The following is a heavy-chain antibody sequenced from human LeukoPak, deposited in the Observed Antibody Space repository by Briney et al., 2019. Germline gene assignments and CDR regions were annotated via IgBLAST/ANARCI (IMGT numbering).Heavy chain of an antibody. D-gene: IGHD5-24*01. CDR3: ARPGDGYKGGFDY. V-gene: IGHV1-2*02. Sequence: ASVKVSCKASGYTFTGYYMHWVRQAPGQGLEWMGWINPNSGGTNYAQKFQGRVTMTRDTSTSTVYMELSSLRSEDTAVYNCARPGDGYKGGFDYWGQGTLVTVSS. J-gene: IGHJ4*02. CDR1: GYTFTGYY. CDR2: INPNSGGT.